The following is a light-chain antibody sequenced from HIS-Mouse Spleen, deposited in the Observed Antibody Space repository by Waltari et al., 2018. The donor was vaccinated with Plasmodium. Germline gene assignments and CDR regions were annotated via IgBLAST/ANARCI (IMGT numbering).Light chain of an antibody. CDR3: QQYNNWSFT. J-gene: IGKJ3*01. CDR2: GAS. CDR1: QSVSSSY. Sequence: EIVLTQSPGTLSLSAGERATLSCRASQSVSSSYLAWYQQKPGQAPRLLIYGASSRATGIPDRFSGSGSGTDFTLTISRLEPEDFAVYYCQQYNNWSFTFGPGTKVDIK. V-gene: IGKV3-20*01.